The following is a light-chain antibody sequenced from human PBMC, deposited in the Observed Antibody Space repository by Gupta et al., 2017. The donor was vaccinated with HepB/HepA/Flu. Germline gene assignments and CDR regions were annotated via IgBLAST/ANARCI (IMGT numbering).Light chain of an antibody. V-gene: IGKV2D-29*01. CDR2: EGS. J-gene: IGKJ3*01. CDR1: QSLLHSDGKTY. Sequence: DIVMTQTPLSLSVTPGQPASISCKSSQSLLHSDGKTYLYWYLQKPGQPPQLLIYEGSNRFSGGPDRVSGSGSGTGFTLKIRRVEGWDGWGYYWKQNIKLPITFGPGNKGEIK. CDR3: KQNIKLPIT.